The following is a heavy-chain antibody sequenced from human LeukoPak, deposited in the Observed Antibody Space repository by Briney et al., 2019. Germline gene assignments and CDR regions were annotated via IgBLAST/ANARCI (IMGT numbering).Heavy chain of an antibody. CDR3: ANSNSGPEY. CDR1: GFTFSSHW. V-gene: IGHV3-7*01. D-gene: IGHD4-23*01. J-gene: IGHJ4*02. Sequence: GGSLRLSCSASGFTFSSHWMNWVRQAPGKGLEWVAIINTDGSEMNYVDSATGRFTIFRDNAKNSLYLQMDYLRAEDTAMYYCANSNSGPEYWGQGTLVIVPS. CDR2: INTDGSEM.